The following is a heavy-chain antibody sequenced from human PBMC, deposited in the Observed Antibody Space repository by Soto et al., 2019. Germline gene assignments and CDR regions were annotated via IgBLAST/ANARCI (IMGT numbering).Heavy chain of an antibody. D-gene: IGHD2-2*01. Sequence: ASVKVSCKASGYTFTSYGISWVRQAPGQGLEWMGWISAYNGNTNYAQKLQGRVTMTTDTSTSTAYMELRSLRSDDTAVYYCARDVDCSSTSCYVSFFPRYGMDVWGQGTTVTVSS. V-gene: IGHV1-18*01. CDR2: ISAYNGNT. CDR3: ARDVDCSSTSCYVSFFPRYGMDV. J-gene: IGHJ6*02. CDR1: GYTFTSYG.